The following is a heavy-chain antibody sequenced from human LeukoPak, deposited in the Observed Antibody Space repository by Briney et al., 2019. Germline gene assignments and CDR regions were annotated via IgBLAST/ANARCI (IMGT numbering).Heavy chain of an antibody. J-gene: IGHJ4*02. D-gene: IGHD6-19*01. Sequence: PSGTLSLTCAVSGGSVSRTNWCSWVRQPPGKGLEWIGEIQFSGNTHYNPSLETRVTMSVDESETRVTLKMSSVTAADTAVCYCARHMTVSGTRGFDNWGQGILVTVSS. CDR1: GGSVSRTNW. CDR2: IQFSGNT. CDR3: ARHMTVSGTRGFDN. V-gene: IGHV4-4*02.